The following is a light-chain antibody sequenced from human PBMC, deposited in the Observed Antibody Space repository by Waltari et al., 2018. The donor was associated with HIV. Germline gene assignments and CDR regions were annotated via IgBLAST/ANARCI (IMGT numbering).Light chain of an antibody. J-gene: IGLJ2*01. CDR2: EVN. CDR1: SRDVGGFDY. V-gene: IGLV2-8*01. Sequence: QSALTQPPSASGSPGQSVTISCTGTSRDVGGFDYVSWYHQQPPKAPKLILYEVNRRPSGVPDRFSGSKSGNTASLTVSGLQPEVEGDYYCSSYKDANDVVFGGGTKLTVL. CDR3: SSYKDANDVV.